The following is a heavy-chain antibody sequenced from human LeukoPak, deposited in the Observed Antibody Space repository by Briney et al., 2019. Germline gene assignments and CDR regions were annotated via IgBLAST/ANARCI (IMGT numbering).Heavy chain of an antibody. CDR3: ARHVLFSTSYTYWFDP. V-gene: IGHV4-59*08. CDR2: TYVTGYT. Sequence: PSETLSLTCTVSGASISSYFWSWIRQPPGKGLEWIAFTYVTGYTNYNPSLKSRVTISLDTSKNQVSLKINSVTAADTAVYYCARHVLFSTSYTYWFDPWGQGTLVTVSS. D-gene: IGHD3-16*02. CDR1: GASISSYF. J-gene: IGHJ5*02.